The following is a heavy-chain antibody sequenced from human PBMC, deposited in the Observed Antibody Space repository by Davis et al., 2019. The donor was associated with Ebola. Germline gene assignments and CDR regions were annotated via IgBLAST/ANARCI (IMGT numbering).Heavy chain of an antibody. CDR2: IHHSGTT. J-gene: IGHJ4*02. Sequence: MPSETLSLTCTVSGGSISSGDYYWTWIRQPPGKGLEWIGYIHHSGTTYYNPSLKSRVTISVDTSKNQFSLKLSSVTAADTAVYYCARGPVEDGSSWDHFEYWGQGTLVTVSS. V-gene: IGHV4-30-4*01. CDR1: GGSISSGDYY. CDR3: ARGPVEDGSSWDHFEY. D-gene: IGHD6-13*01.